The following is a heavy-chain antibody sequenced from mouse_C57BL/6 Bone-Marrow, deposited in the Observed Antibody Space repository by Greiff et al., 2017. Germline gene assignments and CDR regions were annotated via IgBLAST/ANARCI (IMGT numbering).Heavy chain of an antibody. D-gene: IGHD2-3*01. Sequence: EVQLQQSGAELVRPGASVTLSCTASGFNIKDDYINWVKQRPEKGLEWIGWIDPEIGDTAYASKFQGKATITSDTSYNTAYLQLSSLTSEDTAVYYCSSFDGNYFDFWGQGPPLSVAS. CDR3: SSFDGNYFDF. CDR2: IDPEIGDT. CDR1: GFNIKDDY. V-gene: IGHV14-4*01. J-gene: IGHJ2*01.